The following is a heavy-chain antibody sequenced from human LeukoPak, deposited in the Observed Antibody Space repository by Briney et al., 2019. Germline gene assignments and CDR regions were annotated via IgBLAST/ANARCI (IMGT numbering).Heavy chain of an antibody. CDR1: GCSISSSRYY. D-gene: IGHD3-3*01. Sequence: SETLSLTCSVSGCSISSSRYYWDWIRQPPGKGLESIGSIYYSGSTYYNPSLKSRVAISVDTSKNQFSLKLSSVTAADTAVYYCARIPRVDFWSGYYHPQYGMDVWGQGTTVTVSS. J-gene: IGHJ6*02. V-gene: IGHV4-39*01. CDR2: IYYSGST. CDR3: ARIPRVDFWSGYYHPQYGMDV.